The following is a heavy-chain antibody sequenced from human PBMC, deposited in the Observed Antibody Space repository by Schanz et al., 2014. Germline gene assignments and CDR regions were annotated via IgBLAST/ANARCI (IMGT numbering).Heavy chain of an antibody. J-gene: IGHJ4*02. CDR3: ARLDSSSWYPRY. Sequence: EVQLLESGGGLVQPGGSLRLSCVASGFTFFGSFAMSWVRQAPGKGLEWVSAITGSGSKTYYADSVKGRFTIARDNSKNTLFLQMDSLRVEDTAVYYCARLDSSSWYPRYWGQGTLVTVSS. CDR1: GFTFFGSFA. V-gene: IGHV3-23*01. D-gene: IGHD6-13*01. CDR2: ITGSGSKT.